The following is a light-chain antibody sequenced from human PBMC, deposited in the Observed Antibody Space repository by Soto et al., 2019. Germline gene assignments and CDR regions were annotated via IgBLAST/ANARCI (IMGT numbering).Light chain of an antibody. CDR1: QSVSSY. CDR3: QQRSNWIT. J-gene: IGKJ5*01. V-gene: IGKV3-11*01. Sequence: EIVLTQSPATLSLSPGERATLSCRASQSVSSYLAWYQQKPGQAPRLPIHDASNRATGIPARFSGSGSGTDFTLTISSLEPEDFAVYYCQQRSNWITFGQGTRLEIK. CDR2: DAS.